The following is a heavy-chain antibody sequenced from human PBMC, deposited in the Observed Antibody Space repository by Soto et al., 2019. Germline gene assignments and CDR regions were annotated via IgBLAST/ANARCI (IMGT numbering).Heavy chain of an antibody. CDR2: ISGSGGST. CDR3: AKGFVPDYYYYMDV. Sequence: GGSLRLSCAASGFTFSSYAMSWVRQAPGKGLEWVSAISGSGGSTYYADSVKGRFTISRDNSKNTLYLQMNSLRAEDTAVYYCAKGFVPDYYYYMDVWGKGTTVTVSS. V-gene: IGHV3-23*01. J-gene: IGHJ6*03. CDR1: GFTFSSYA.